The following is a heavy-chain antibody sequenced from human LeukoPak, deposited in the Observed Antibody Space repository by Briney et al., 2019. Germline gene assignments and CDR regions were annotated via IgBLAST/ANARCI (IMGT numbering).Heavy chain of an antibody. J-gene: IGHJ4*02. CDR2: ISSSGSTI. CDR1: GFTFSDYY. Sequence: KAGGSLRLSCAASGFTFSDYYMSWIHQAPGKGLEWVSYISSSGSTIYYADSVKGRFTISRDNAKNSLYLQMNSLRAEDTAVYYCARDKLRGYSYYLGEVDYWGQGTLVTVSS. CDR3: ARDKLRGYSYYLGEVDY. D-gene: IGHD5-18*01. V-gene: IGHV3-11*01.